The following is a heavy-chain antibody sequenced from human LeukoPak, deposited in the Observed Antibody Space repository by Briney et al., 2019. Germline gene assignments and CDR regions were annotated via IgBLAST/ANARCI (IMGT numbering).Heavy chain of an antibody. V-gene: IGHV3-66*01. D-gene: IGHD1-7*01. J-gene: IGHJ4*02. Sequence: GGSLRLSCAASEFSVGSNYMTWVRQAPGKGLEWVSLIYSGGSTYYADSVKGRFTISRDNSKNTLYLQMNSLRAEDTAVYYCASGTGTVDYWGQGTLVTVSS. CDR2: IYSGGST. CDR1: EFSVGSNY. CDR3: ASGTGTVDY.